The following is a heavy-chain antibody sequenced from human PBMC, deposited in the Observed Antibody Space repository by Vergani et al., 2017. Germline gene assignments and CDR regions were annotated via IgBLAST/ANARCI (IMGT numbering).Heavy chain of an antibody. CDR2: IIPIIGTA. V-gene: IGHV1-69*01. CDR1: GGTFSSYA. Sequence: QVQLVQSGAEVKKPGSSVKVSCKASGGTFSSYAISWVRQAPGQGLEWMGGIIPIIGTANYAQKFQGRVTITADESTSTAYMELSSLRSEDTAVYYCARAKDRYSSGWYCPFDYWGQGTLVTVSS. CDR3: ARAKDRYSSGWYCPFDY. J-gene: IGHJ4*02. D-gene: IGHD6-19*01.